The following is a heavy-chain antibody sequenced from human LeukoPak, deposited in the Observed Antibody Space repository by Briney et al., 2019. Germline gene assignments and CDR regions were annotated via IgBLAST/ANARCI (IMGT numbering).Heavy chain of an antibody. CDR3: AKDLRRIVGATKGMDV. V-gene: IGHV3-30*02. CDR2: IRYDGSNK. D-gene: IGHD1-26*01. Sequence: GGSMRLSCAASGFTFSSYGMHWVRQAPGKGLEWVAFIRYDGSNKYYADSVKGRVTISRDNSKNTLYMQMNSVRAEDTAVYYCAKDLRRIVGATKGMDVWGKGTTVTVSS. J-gene: IGHJ6*03. CDR1: GFTFSSYG.